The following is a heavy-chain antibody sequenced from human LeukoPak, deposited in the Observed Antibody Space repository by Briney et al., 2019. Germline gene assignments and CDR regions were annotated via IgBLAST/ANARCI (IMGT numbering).Heavy chain of an antibody. CDR1: GGSVSRGSYY. D-gene: IGHD1-26*01. J-gene: IGHJ4*02. Sequence: PSETLSLTCTVSGGSVSRGSYYRSWTRQPPGKGLEWIGYIHHSGTTNYSPSLKSRVTISVDMSKNQFFLNLTSVTAADTAVYYCARGRLGATYWGQGTLVTVSS. CDR2: IHHSGTT. V-gene: IGHV4-61*01. CDR3: ARGRLGATY.